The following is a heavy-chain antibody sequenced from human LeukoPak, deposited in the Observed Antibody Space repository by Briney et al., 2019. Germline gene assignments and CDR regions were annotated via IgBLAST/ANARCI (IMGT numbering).Heavy chain of an antibody. V-gene: IGHV1-2*02. CDR2: INPNSGGT. CDR1: GYTFTGYY. Sequence: ASVKVSCKASGYTFTGYYMHWVRQAPGQGLEWKEWINPNSGGTNYAQKFQGRVTMTRDTSISTAYMELSRLRSDDTAVYYCAIVIAVAGTPTPPGYWGQGTLVTVSS. CDR3: AIVIAVAGTPTPPGY. J-gene: IGHJ4*02. D-gene: IGHD6-19*01.